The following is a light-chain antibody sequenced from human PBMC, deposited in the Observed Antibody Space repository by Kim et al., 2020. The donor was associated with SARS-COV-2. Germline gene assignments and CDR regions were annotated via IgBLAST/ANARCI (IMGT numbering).Light chain of an antibody. CDR2: GAS. J-gene: IGKJ2*01. CDR3: HQYGDSPYT. Sequence: LSPGDSATLSCRASQSVRADYLAWYQQRPGQAPRLLIYGASSRATGIPDRFSGSGSGTDFTLTISRLEPEDFAVYHCHQYGDSPYTFGQGTKLEI. V-gene: IGKV3-20*01. CDR1: QSVRADY.